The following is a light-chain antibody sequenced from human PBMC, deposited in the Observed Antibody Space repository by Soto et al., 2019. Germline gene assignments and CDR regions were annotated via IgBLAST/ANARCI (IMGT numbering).Light chain of an antibody. CDR3: QQYNTYRYT. Sequence: DIQMTQSPSTLSASVGDRVTITCRASQSISNWLAWYQQKPGKAPNLLIYDASSLESGVPSRFSGSGSGTQFTLTISSLQPDAFATYYCQQYNTYRYTLGQGTKLEIK. CDR2: DAS. CDR1: QSISNW. V-gene: IGKV1-5*01. J-gene: IGKJ2*01.